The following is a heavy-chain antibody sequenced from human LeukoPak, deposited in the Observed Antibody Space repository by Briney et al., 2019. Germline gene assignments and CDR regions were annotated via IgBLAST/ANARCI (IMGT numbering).Heavy chain of an antibody. J-gene: IGHJ4*02. D-gene: IGHD3-16*01. CDR1: GGSISSYY. V-gene: IGHV4-59*01. CDR3: ARDRRGGENYFDY. Sequence: SETQSLTCTVSGGSISSYYWSWIRQPPGKGLEWIGYIYYSGSTNYNPSLKSRVTISVDTSKNQFSLKLSSVTAADTAVYYCARDRRGGENYFDYWGQGTLVTVSS. CDR2: IYYSGST.